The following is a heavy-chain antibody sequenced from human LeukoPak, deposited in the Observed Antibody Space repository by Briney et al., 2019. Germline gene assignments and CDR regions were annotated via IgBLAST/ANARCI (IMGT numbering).Heavy chain of an antibody. D-gene: IGHD6-13*01. J-gene: IGHJ4*02. CDR2: ISAYNGNT. V-gene: IGHV1-18*01. CDR1: GYTFTSYG. CDR3: ARDRIAAAGTGPDY. Sequence: GASVKVSCKASGYTFTSYGISWVRQAPGQGLEWMGWISAYNGNTNYTQKLQGRVTMTTDTSTSTAYMELRSLRSDDTAVYYCARDRIAAAGTGPDYWGQGTLVTVSS.